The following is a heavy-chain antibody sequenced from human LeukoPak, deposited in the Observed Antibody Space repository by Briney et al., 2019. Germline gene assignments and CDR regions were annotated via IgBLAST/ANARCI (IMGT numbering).Heavy chain of an antibody. CDR3: ARVAAAAGILDY. Sequence: SETLSLTCTVSGGSISSGDYYWSWIRQPPGEGLEWIGYIYYSGSTYYNPSLKSRVTISVDTSKSQFSLKLSSVTAADTAVYSCARVAAAAGILDYWGQGTLVTVSS. D-gene: IGHD6-13*01. J-gene: IGHJ4*02. CDR2: IYYSGST. CDR1: GGSISSGDYY. V-gene: IGHV4-30-4*01.